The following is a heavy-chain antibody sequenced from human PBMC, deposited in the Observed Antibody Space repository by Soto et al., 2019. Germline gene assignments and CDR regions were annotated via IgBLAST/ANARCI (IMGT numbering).Heavy chain of an antibody. CDR3: ASVSAAQYYYGMDA. V-gene: IGHV3-74*01. CDR2: IDTTGSTT. Sequence: EVQLVESGGGLVQPGGSLRLSCAASEFTFSTYWMHWVRQAPGKGLEWVARIDTTGSTTTYAGSVQGRFTISRDNAKNTLYLQMLSVRDEDTAVYYCASVSAAQYYYGMDAWGQGTTVTVSS. J-gene: IGHJ6*02. CDR1: EFTFSTYW. D-gene: IGHD4-4*01.